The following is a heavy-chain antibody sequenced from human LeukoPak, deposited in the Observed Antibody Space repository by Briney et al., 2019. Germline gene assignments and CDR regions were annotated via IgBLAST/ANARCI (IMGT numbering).Heavy chain of an antibody. Sequence: GGSLRLSCAASGFTFSGYGMNWVRQAPGKGLWRVAGISYDGSHKYYADSVKGRFTISRDNSKNTLYLQMNSLRAEDTALYYCAKGGRYYYDSSGYSFDYWGQGTLVTVSS. V-gene: IGHV3-30*18. CDR2: ISYDGSHK. J-gene: IGHJ4*02. D-gene: IGHD3-22*01. CDR1: GFTFSGYG. CDR3: AKGGRYYYDSSGYSFDY.